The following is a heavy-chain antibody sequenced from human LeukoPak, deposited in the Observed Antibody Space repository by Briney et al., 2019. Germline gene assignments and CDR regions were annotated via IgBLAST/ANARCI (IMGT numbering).Heavy chain of an antibody. CDR1: GYDFTDYY. CDR3: VTYTSAIQYFLY. D-gene: IGHD6-19*01. CDR2: VNPSGGAT. V-gene: IGHV1-2*02. Sequence: GASVKVSCKASGYDFTDYYVHWVRQAPGQGPGWMGWVNPSGGATKYAQKFQDRVTLTRDTSISTAYLELSGLRSDDTAVYYCVTYTSAIQYFLYWGLGTLVTVSS. J-gene: IGHJ4*02.